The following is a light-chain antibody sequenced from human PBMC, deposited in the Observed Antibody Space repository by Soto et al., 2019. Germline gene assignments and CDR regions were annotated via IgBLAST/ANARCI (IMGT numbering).Light chain of an antibody. CDR3: QQYNNWTRLRT. Sequence: EIVMTQSPATLSVSPGERDTLSCGASQSVGSDVAWYQHKPGQAPRLLIYAASTRATGIPDRFSGCGSGTEFTLTISSLQSEDFAVYYCQQYNNWTRLRTFGQGTKVDIK. CDR1: QSVGSD. J-gene: IGKJ1*01. CDR2: AAS. V-gene: IGKV3-15*01.